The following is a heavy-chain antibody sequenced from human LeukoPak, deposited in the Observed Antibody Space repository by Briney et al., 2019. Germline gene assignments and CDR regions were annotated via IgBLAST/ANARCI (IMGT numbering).Heavy chain of an antibody. CDR1: GFTFSNAW. CDR2: IKSKTDGGTT. J-gene: IGHJ3*02. D-gene: IGHD2-15*01. Sequence: GGSLRLSCAASGFTFSNAWMSWVRQAPGKGLEWVGRIKSKTDGGTTDYAAPVKARFTISRDDAKNTLYLQMNSLKTEDTAVYYCTTGYCSGGSCYPDAFDIWGQGTMVTVSS. V-gene: IGHV3-15*01. CDR3: TTGYCSGGSCYPDAFDI.